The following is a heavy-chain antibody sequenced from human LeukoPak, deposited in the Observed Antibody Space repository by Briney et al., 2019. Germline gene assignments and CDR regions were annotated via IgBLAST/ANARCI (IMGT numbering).Heavy chain of an antibody. V-gene: IGHV4-34*01. Sequence: PSETLSLTCAVYGGSFSGYYWSWIRQPPGKGLEWIGEINHSGSTNYNPSLKSRVTISVDTSKNQFSLKLSSVTAADTAVYYCAGESVWGSYRIVDYWGQGTLVTVSS. CDR1: GGSFSGYY. D-gene: IGHD3-16*02. J-gene: IGHJ4*02. CDR3: AGESVWGSYRIVDY. CDR2: INHSGST.